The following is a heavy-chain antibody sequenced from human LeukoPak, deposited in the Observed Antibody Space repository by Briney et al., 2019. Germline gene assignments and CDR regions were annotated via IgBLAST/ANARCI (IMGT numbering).Heavy chain of an antibody. J-gene: IGHJ6*03. Sequence: SETLSLTYTVSGRSISSYYGSWIRQPPGKALECIGYIYTSGSTNYNPSLKSPVTISVHTSKNHFSLKPSSGTSADTVVYYCARHPQYSSSSSYYYYYYMDVWGKGTTDTVSS. CDR2: IYTSGST. V-gene: IGHV4-4*09. CDR1: GRSISSYY. D-gene: IGHD6-13*01. CDR3: ARHPQYSSSSSYYYYYYMDV.